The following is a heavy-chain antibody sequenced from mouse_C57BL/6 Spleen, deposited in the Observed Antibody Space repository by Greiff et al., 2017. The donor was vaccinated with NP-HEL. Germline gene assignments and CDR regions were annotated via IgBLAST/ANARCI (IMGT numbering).Heavy chain of an antibody. CDR1: GYSFTSYY. V-gene: IGHV1-66*01. CDR3: AAYSTGFDY. Sequence: VKLMESGPELVKPGASVKISCKASGYSFTSYYIHWVKQRPGQGLEWIGWIYPGSGNTKYNEKFKGKATLTADTSSSTAYMQLSSLTSEDSAVYYCAAYSTGFDYWGQGTTLTVSS. D-gene: IGHD1-1*01. CDR2: IYPGSGNT. J-gene: IGHJ2*01.